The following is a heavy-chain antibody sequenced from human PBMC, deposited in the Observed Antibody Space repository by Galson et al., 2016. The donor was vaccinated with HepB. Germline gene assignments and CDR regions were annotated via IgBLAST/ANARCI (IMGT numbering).Heavy chain of an antibody. Sequence: SVKVSCKASGYTFTSSGFSWVRQAPGQGLEWMGWISTYNGNTNYAQKLQGRVTMTTDTSTTTAYMELRSLRSDDTAVYYCARDRLDYTGLDYWGQGTMVTVSS. CDR3: ARDRLDYTGLDY. V-gene: IGHV1-18*04. J-gene: IGHJ3*01. CDR2: ISTYNGNT. CDR1: GYTFTSSG. D-gene: IGHD3/OR15-3a*01.